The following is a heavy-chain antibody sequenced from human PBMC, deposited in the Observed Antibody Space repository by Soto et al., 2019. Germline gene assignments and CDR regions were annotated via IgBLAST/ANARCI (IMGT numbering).Heavy chain of an antibody. CDR2: IGPNGNGP. CDR3: VKEGYMRSDWYGQFDY. V-gene: IGHV3-64D*06. Sequence: PGGSLRLSCSASGFPFSTYSMYWVRQTPGKGLEYVSAIGPNGNGPYYADSVKGRFTISRDNSKNTLYLQMSSLRAEDTALYYCVKEGYMRSDWYGQFDYWGQGALVTVSS. D-gene: IGHD6-19*01. J-gene: IGHJ4*02. CDR1: GFPFSTYS.